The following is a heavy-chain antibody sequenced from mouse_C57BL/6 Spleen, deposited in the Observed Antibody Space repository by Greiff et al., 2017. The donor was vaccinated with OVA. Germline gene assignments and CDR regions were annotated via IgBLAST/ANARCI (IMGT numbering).Heavy chain of an antibody. D-gene: IGHD2-1*01. J-gene: IGHJ2*01. V-gene: IGHV1-69*01. CDR1: GYTFTSYW. Sequence: VQLQQPGAELVMPGASVKLSCKASGYTFTSYWMHWVKQRPGQGLEWIGEIDPSDSYTNYNQKFKGKSTLTVDKSSSPAYMQLSSLTSEDSAVYYCARGGYGNYVDYWGQGTTLTVSS. CDR2: IDPSDSYT. CDR3: ARGGYGNYVDY.